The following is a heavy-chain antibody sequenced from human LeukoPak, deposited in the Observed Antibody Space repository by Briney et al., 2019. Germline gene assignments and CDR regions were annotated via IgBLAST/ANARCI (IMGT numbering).Heavy chain of an antibody. CDR3: ARTASLLWFGELLVPTPNWYFDL. CDR2: IYTSGST. V-gene: IGHV4-61*02. CDR1: GGSISSGRYY. J-gene: IGHJ2*01. Sequence: NPSETLSLTCTVSGGSISSGRYYWSWIRQPAGKGLEWIGRIYTSGSTNYNPSLKSRVTISVDTSKNQFSLKLSSVTAADTAVYYCARTASLLWFGELLVPTPNWYFDLWGRGTLVTVSS. D-gene: IGHD3-10*01.